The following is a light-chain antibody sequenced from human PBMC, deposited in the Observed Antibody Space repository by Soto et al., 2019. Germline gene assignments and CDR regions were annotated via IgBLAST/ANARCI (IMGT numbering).Light chain of an antibody. J-gene: IGKJ3*01. CDR3: QHYGTSPTLFT. CDR2: GAT. Sequence: ETVLTQSPGTLSLSPGDRVTLSCRASQSVTSGYLAWYQQKPGQPPRLLIYGATSRATGIPDRFSGGGSGTDFTITISRLEPEDFAMYYCQHYGTSPTLFTFGHGTKLDIK. V-gene: IGKV3-20*01. CDR1: QSVTSGY.